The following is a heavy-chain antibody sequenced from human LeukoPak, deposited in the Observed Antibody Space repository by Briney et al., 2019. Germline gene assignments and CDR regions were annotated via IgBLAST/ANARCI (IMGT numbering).Heavy chain of an antibody. CDR2: ISSSGSTI. J-gene: IGHJ6*03. CDR3: ARDQPEPLPSWGYYYYYYMDV. Sequence: GGSLRLSCAASGFTFSDYYMSWIRQAPGKGLEWVSYISSSGSTIYYADSVKGRFTISRDNAKNSLYLQMNSLRAEDTAVYYCARDQPEPLPSWGYYYYYYMDVWGKGTTVTVSS. V-gene: IGHV3-11*04. D-gene: IGHD1-14*01. CDR1: GFTFSDYY.